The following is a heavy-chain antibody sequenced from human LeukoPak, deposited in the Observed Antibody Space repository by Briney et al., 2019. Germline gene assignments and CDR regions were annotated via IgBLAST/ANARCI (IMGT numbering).Heavy chain of an antibody. CDR3: TTGTWIQLWLADY. V-gene: IGHV3-15*01. Sequence: GGSLRLSCAASGFTSSNACMTWGRQVPGKGLEWVGHIKGKTDGGTTDYAAPVQGRFTITRDDSKNTLYLQMNSLKPEDTAVYYCTTGTWIQLWLADYWGQGTLVTVSS. D-gene: IGHD5-18*01. CDR2: IKGKTDGGTT. CDR1: GFTSSNAC. J-gene: IGHJ4*02.